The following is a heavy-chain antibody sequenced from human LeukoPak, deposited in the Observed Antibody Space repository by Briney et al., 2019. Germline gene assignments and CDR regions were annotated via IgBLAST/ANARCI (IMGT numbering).Heavy chain of an antibody. Sequence: SETLSLTCTVSGDSISSSPYFCSWIRQHPGKGLEWIGYIYYSGSTYYNPSLKSRVTISVDTSKNHFSLKLSSVTAADTAVYYCARVSFFVGAVADYWGQGTLVTVSS. V-gene: IGHV4-31*03. CDR1: GDSISSSPYF. CDR2: IYYSGST. D-gene: IGHD1-26*01. CDR3: ARVSFFVGAVADY. J-gene: IGHJ4*02.